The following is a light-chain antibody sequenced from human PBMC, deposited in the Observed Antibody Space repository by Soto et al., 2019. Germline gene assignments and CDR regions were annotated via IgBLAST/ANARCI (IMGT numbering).Light chain of an antibody. V-gene: IGKV3-15*01. CDR1: QSINSN. CDR3: QQYNTWPGWT. CDR2: GAS. Sequence: EVVMTQSPAALSVSPGERATLSCRASQSINSNLAWYQQKPGQAPRLLVYGASTMVTGIPARFSGTGSGTEFTLTISSLQSEDFAVYYCQQYNTWPGWTFGQGTKVEIK. J-gene: IGKJ1*01.